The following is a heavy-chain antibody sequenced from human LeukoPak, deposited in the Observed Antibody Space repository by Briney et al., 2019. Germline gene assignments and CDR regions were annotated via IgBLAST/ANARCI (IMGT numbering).Heavy chain of an antibody. CDR2: IKQDGSEK. J-gene: IGHJ4*02. V-gene: IGHV3-7*01. Sequence: GGSLRLSCAASGFTFSSYWMSWVRQAPGKGLEWVANIKQDGSEKYYVDSVKGRFTISRGNAKNSLYLQMNSLRAEDTAVYYCANSHSYYDFWSGYYGYFDYWGQGTLVTVSS. CDR3: ANSHSYYDFWSGYYGYFDY. D-gene: IGHD3-3*01. CDR1: GFTFSSYW.